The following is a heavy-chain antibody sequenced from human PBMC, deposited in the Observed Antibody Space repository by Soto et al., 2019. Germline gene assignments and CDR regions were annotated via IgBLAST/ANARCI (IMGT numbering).Heavy chain of an antibody. J-gene: IGHJ6*03. D-gene: IGHD2-15*01. CDR3: ARGDCVGGTCYSLAGSFFYYVAV. Sequence: EVQLVESGGGLVQPGGSLRLSCAASGFTFSNYWMYWVRQAPGTGLEWVSRINSDGSVSSYADSVKGRLTISRDNVKNPLYLQMDSLRADDTAVYYCARGDCVGGTCYSLAGSFFYYVAVWGKGTTVTVFS. CDR2: INSDGSVS. CDR1: GFTFSNYW. V-gene: IGHV3-74*02.